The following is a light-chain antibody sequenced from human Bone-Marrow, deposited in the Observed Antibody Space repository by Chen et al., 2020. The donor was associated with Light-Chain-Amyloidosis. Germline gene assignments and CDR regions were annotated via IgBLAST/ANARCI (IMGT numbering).Light chain of an antibody. CDR3: QVWDRSSDRPV. V-gene: IGLV3-21*02. J-gene: IGLJ3*02. Sequence: SYVLTQPSSVSVATGQTATIACGGNNNGTTNVHWYQQTPGQAPLLVVYDDSDRPSGIPERLSGSNSGNTATLTISRVEAGDEADYYCQVWDRSSDRPVFGGGTKLTVL. CDR1: NNGTTN. CDR2: DDS.